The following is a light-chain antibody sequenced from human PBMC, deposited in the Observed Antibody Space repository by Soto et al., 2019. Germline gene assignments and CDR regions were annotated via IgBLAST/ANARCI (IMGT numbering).Light chain of an antibody. J-gene: IGLJ1*01. Sequence: QPVLTQPASVSGSPGQSITISCTGTSSAVGGYNYVSWYQQHPGKAPKLMIYDVSNRPSGVSNRFSGSKSGNTASLTICGLQAEDEADYYCSSYTRSSTPYVFGTGTNLTVL. CDR3: SSYTRSSTPYV. CDR1: SSAVGGYNY. CDR2: DVS. V-gene: IGLV2-14*01.